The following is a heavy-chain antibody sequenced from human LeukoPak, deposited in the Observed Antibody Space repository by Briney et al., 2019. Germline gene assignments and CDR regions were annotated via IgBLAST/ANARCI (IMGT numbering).Heavy chain of an antibody. CDR2: INPNSGGT. D-gene: IGHD2-2*02. CDR3: ARADVVVVPAAIRNWFDP. V-gene: IGHV1-2*02. CDR1: GYTFTGYY. J-gene: IGHJ5*02. Sequence: ASVKVSCKASGYTFTGYYMHWVRQAPGQGLKWMGWINPNSGGTNYAQKFQGRVTMTRDTSISTAYMELSRLRSDDTAVYYCARADVVVVPAAIRNWFDPWGQGTLVTVSS.